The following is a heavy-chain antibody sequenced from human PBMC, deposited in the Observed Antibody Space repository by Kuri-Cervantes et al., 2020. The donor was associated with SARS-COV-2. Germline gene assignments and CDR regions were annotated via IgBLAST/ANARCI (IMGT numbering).Heavy chain of an antibody. D-gene: IGHD3-22*01. CDR2: INHSGST. CDR1: GGSFSGYY. J-gene: IGHJ5*02. CDR3: ARVKILYYYDSSGYRNNWFDP. Sequence: SETLSLTCAVYGGSFSGYYWSWIRQPPGKGLEWIGEINHSGSTNYNPSLKSRVTISVDTSKNQFSLKLSSVTAADTAVYYCARVKILYYYDSSGYRNNWFDPWGQGTLVTVSS. V-gene: IGHV4-34*01.